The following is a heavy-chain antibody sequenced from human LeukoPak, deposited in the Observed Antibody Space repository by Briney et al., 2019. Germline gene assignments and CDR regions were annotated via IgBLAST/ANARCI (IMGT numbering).Heavy chain of an antibody. CDR1: GGSISTTTYY. CDR2: IYHSGST. CDR3: ARRGPYYYDSSGYPDY. Sequence: MPSETLSLTCTVSGGSISTTTYYWGWIRQPPGKGLEWIGEIYHSGSTNYNPSLKSRVTISVDKSKNQFSLKLSSVTAADTAVYYCARRGPYYYDSSGYPDYWGQGTLVTVSS. D-gene: IGHD3-22*01. V-gene: IGHV4-39*07. J-gene: IGHJ4*02.